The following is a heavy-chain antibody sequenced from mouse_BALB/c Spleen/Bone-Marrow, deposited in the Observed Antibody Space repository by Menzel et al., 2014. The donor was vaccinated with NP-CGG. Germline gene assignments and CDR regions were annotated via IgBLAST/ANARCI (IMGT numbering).Heavy chain of an antibody. Sequence: EVKLMESGPGLVKPSQSLSLTCSVTGYSITSGYYWNWIRQFPGNRLEWMGYITYDGNSNYNPSLKNRISITRDTSENQFFLKLNSVTTEDTATYYCARDHYYGSSYLDYWGQGTTLTVSS. CDR3: ARDHYYGSSYLDY. V-gene: IGHV3-6*02. CDR1: GYSITSGYY. D-gene: IGHD1-1*01. CDR2: ITYDGNS. J-gene: IGHJ2*01.